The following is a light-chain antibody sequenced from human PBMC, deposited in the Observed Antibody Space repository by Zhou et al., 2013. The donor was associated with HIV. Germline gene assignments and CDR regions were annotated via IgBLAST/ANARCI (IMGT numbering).Light chain of an antibody. CDR1: QGIRDD. J-gene: IGKJ5*01. Sequence: DIQLTQSPSSLSASVGDRVTITCRASQGIRDDLGWYQQRPGKAPKRLIYAASSLQSGAPLRFSGSRSGTDFSLTISSLQPDDFATYYCQQCDNYSITFGQGTRLEIK. CDR3: QQCDNYSIT. CDR2: AAS. V-gene: IGKV1-17*01.